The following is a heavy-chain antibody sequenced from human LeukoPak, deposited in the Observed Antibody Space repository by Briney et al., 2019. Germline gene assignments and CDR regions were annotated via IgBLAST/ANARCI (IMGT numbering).Heavy chain of an antibody. J-gene: IGHJ5*02. CDR2: IRFDGSHK. V-gene: IGHV3-30*02. Sequence: GGSLRLSCAASGFTFSNYGIHWVRQAPGKGLEWVAFIRFDGSHKYYADSVTGRFTISRDNSKNTLSLQVNSLRAEDTAVYYCAKDIDTRTWGGSWFDPWGQGTLVIVSS. CDR3: AKDIDTRTWGGSWFDP. CDR1: GFTFSNYG. D-gene: IGHD7-27*01.